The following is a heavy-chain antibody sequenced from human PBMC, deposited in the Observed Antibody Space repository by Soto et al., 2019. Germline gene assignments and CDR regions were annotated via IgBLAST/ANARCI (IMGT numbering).Heavy chain of an antibody. CDR3: AKSVGKYYYYYYMDV. CDR1: GFTFSSYA. V-gene: IGHV3-23*01. CDR2: ISGSGCST. Sequence: EVQLLESGGGLVQPGGSLRLSCAASGFTFSSYAMSWVRQAPGKGLEWVSAISGSGCSTYYADSVKGRFTISRDNSKNTLYLQMNSLRAEDTAVYYCAKSVGKYYYYYYMDVWGKGTTVTVSS. J-gene: IGHJ6*03. D-gene: IGHD1-26*01.